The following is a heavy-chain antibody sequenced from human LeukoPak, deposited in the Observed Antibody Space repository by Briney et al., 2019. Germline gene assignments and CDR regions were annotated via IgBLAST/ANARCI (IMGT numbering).Heavy chain of an antibody. J-gene: IGHJ3*02. CDR1: GCTFTGYY. Sequence: ASVKVSCKASGCTFTGYYMHWVRQAPGQGLEWMGWINPNSGGTNYAQKFQGRVTMTRDTSISTAYMELSRLRSDDTAVYYCARVHDGIDSSSWDDDAFDIWGQGTMVTVSS. CDR3: ARVHDGIDSSSWDDDAFDI. CDR2: INPNSGGT. D-gene: IGHD6-13*01. V-gene: IGHV1-2*02.